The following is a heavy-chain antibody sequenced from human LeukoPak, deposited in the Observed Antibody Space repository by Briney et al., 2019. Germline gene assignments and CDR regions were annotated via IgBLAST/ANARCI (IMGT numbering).Heavy chain of an antibody. V-gene: IGHV1-2*02. CDR1: GYTFTDYF. Sequence: VASVKVSCKASGYTFTDYFIHWMRQAPGQGLEWMGWMNPNSGGTKYAEKFQGRVTMSRDTSISTAYMELSRLRSDDTAVYYCTKVGFNAWGQGTLVTVSS. J-gene: IGHJ5*02. CDR2: MNPNSGGT. CDR3: TKVGFNA.